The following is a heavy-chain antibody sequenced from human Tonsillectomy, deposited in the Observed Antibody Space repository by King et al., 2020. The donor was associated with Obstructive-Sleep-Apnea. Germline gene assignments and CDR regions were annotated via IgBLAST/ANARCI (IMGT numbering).Heavy chain of an antibody. Sequence: LQLQESGPGLVKPSETLSFTCTVSGGSISSSSYYWGWIRQPPGKGLEWIGSIYYSGNTYYNPSLNSRVTISVDTSKNQFSLKLSSVTAADTAVYYCGRILKNNVGGLDYWGQGTLVTVSS. CDR1: GGSISSSSYY. V-gene: IGHV4-39*07. CDR2: IYYSGNT. CDR3: GRILKNNVGGLDY. J-gene: IGHJ4*02. D-gene: IGHD1-26*01.